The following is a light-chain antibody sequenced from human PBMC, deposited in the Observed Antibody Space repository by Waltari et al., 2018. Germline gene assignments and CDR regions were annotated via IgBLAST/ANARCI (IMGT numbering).Light chain of an antibody. CDR1: ISDVGGFNS. CDR2: DVI. V-gene: IGLV2-14*03. CDR3: SSQSTNSVVL. Sequence: QSALTQPASVSGSPGQSITIFCTGPISDVGGFNSVSWYQVHPGQAPRVMVYDVINRPSGVSDRISASQSGNTASLTISGLQAEDEGDYYCSSQSTNSVVLFGGGTKLTVL. J-gene: IGLJ3*02.